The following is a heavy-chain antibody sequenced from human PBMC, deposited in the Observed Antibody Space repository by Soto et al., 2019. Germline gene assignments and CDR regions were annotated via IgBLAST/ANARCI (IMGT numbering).Heavy chain of an antibody. Sequence: PSETLSLTCTVSGGSISSSSYYWGWIRQPPGKGLEWIGSIYYSGSTYYNPSLKSRVTISVDTSKNQFSLKLSSVTAADTAVYYCARRHGYSSSWYPNWFDPWGQGTLVTVSS. CDR2: IYYSGST. J-gene: IGHJ5*02. D-gene: IGHD6-13*01. CDR3: ARRHGYSSSWYPNWFDP. CDR1: GGSISSSSYY. V-gene: IGHV4-39*01.